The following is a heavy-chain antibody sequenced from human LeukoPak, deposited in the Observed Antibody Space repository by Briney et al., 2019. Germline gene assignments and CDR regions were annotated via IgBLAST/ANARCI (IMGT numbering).Heavy chain of an antibody. J-gene: IGHJ4*02. V-gene: IGHV3-23*01. Sequence: PGGSLRLSCAAPGFTFSSYAMSWVRQAPGKGLEWVSAISGSGGSTYYADSVKGRFTISRDNSKNTLSLQMNSLRAEDTAIYYCARDERLLSFLKWGQGTLVTVSS. D-gene: IGHD3-3*01. CDR3: ARDERLLSFLK. CDR2: ISGSGGST. CDR1: GFTFSSYA.